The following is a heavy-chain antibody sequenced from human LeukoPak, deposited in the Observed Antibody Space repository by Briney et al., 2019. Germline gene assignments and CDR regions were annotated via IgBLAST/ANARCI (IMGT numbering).Heavy chain of an antibody. CDR3: ARDHCSSISCYGRWFDP. J-gene: IGHJ5*02. V-gene: IGHV1-18*04. CDR2: ISAYNGNT. D-gene: IGHD2-2*01. Sequence: ASVKVSCKASGYTFTSYGISWVRQAPGQGLEWMGWISAYNGNTNYAQKLQGRVTMTTDTSTSTAYMELRSLRSGDTAVYYCARDHCSSISCYGRWFDPWGQGTLVTVSS. CDR1: GYTFTSYG.